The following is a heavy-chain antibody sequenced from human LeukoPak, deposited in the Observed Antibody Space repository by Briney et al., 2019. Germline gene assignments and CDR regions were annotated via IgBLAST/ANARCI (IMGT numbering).Heavy chain of an antibody. CDR2: IYYSGST. Sequence: SQTLSLTCTVSGGSISSGGYYWSWIRQHPGKGLEWIGYIYYSGSTYYNPSLKSRVTISVDTSKNLFSLKLSSVTAADTAVYYCARGLTGTHWGHFDYWGQGTLVTVSS. CDR1: GGSISSGGYY. V-gene: IGHV4-31*03. CDR3: ARGLTGTHWGHFDY. J-gene: IGHJ4*02. D-gene: IGHD1-20*01.